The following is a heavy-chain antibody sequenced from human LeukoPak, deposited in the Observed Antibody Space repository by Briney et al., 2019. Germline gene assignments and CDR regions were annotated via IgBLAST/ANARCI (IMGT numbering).Heavy chain of an antibody. CDR2: ISSSSSYI. CDR1: GFTFSSYS. CDR3: ARDVAKHFDY. V-gene: IGHV3-21*01. Sequence: GGSLRLSCAASGFTFSSYSMNWVRQAPGKGLEWVSSISSSSSYIYYADSVKGRFTISRDNAKNSLYLQMNSLRAEDTALYYCARDVAKHFDYWGQGTLVTVSS. J-gene: IGHJ4*02. D-gene: IGHD5-12*01.